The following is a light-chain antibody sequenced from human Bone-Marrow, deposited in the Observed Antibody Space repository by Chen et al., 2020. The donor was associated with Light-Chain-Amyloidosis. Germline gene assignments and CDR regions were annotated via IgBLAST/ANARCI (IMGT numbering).Light chain of an antibody. CDR1: QSISTW. V-gene: IGKV1-5*03. Sequence: DIHMTQSPSTLSASVGDRVPITCRASQSISTWLAWYQQKTGKAPKLLIYKASSLESGVPSRFSGSGSGTEFTLTISSLQPDDFATYYCQQYDSYPRTFGPGTKVDIK. CDR2: KAS. J-gene: IGKJ3*01. CDR3: QQYDSYPRT.